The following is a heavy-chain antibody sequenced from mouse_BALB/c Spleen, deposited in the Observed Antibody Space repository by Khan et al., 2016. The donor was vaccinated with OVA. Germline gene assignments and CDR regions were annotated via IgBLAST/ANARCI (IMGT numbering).Heavy chain of an antibody. CDR1: GFTFSDYY. J-gene: IGHJ3*01. D-gene: IGHD2-14*01. Sequence: EVELVESGGGLVKPGGSLKLSCAASGFTFSDYYMYWVRQTPEKRLEWVATISDGGTYTYYPDSVKGRFTISRDNAKNNLYLQMSSLKSEDAAMCYCTREWGLCRYGWFAYWGQGTLVTVSA. V-gene: IGHV5-4*02. CDR2: ISDGGTYT. CDR3: TREWGLCRYGWFAY.